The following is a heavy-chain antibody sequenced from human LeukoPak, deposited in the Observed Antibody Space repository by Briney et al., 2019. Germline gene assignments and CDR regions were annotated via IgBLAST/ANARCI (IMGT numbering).Heavy chain of an antibody. Sequence: GGSLRLSCAASGFIFSNHGMHWVRQAPREGLEWVALISNDGSNIYYADSVKGRFTISRDNSKNTLYLQMNSLRAEDTAVYYCAKELRGGSIWRYYFDYWGQGTLVTVSS. CDR2: ISNDGSNI. CDR3: AKELRGGSIWRYYFDY. CDR1: GFIFSNHG. J-gene: IGHJ4*02. D-gene: IGHD6-13*01. V-gene: IGHV3-30*18.